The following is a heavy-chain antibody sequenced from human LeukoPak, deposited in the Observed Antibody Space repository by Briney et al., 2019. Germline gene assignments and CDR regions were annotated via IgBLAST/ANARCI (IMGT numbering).Heavy chain of an antibody. J-gene: IGHJ3*02. Sequence: PAETLSLTCTVSGGPISSYYGGWIRQPPGKGLEWVGYIYYGGSTTYHPYLKSRVTISIDTYNNQFSLQLRSVTAADTAVYYCARDLVTVTKGFDIWGQGTMVSVSS. CDR1: GGPISSYY. CDR3: ARDLVTVTKGFDI. D-gene: IGHD4-17*01. V-gene: IGHV4-59*01. CDR2: IYYGGST.